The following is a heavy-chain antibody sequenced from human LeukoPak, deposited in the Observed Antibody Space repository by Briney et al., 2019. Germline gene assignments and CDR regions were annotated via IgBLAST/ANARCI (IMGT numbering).Heavy chain of an antibody. CDR1: GYTFTSYG. Sequence: PAASVKVSCKASGYTFTSYGISWVRQAPGQGLEWMGWISAYNGNTNYAQKLQGRVTMTTDTSTSTAYMELRSLRSDDTAVYYCARDFRIAAAAPFDYWGQGTLVTVSS. V-gene: IGHV1-18*01. J-gene: IGHJ4*02. CDR2: ISAYNGNT. D-gene: IGHD6-13*01. CDR3: ARDFRIAAAAPFDY.